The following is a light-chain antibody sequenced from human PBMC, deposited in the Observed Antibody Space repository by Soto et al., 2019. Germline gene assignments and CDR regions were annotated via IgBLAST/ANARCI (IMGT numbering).Light chain of an antibody. CDR3: LPSYSGTRPYV. J-gene: IGLJ1*01. V-gene: IGLV7-46*01. CDR2: DTS. Sequence: QAVVTQEPSLTVSPGGTVTLTCGSSTGAVTSGHYPYWFQQKPGQAPRTLIYDTSKKHFWTPARFSGSLLGGKAALTLSGAQPEDEADYYCLPSYSGTRPYVFGTGTQLTVL. CDR1: TGAVTSGHY.